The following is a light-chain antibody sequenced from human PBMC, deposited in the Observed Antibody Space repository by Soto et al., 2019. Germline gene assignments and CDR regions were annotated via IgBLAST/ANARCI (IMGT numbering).Light chain of an antibody. J-gene: IGKJ2*01. CDR3: QQFGSSPGLYT. CDR1: QSVSSTY. V-gene: IGKV3-20*01. CDR2: GAS. Sequence: EIVLTQSPGNLSLSPGERATLSCRASQSVSSTYLAWYQQKPGQAPRLLIYGASSRATGIPDRFSGSGSGTDFTLTVSRLEPVDFAVYYCQQFGSSPGLYTFGQGTKLEIK.